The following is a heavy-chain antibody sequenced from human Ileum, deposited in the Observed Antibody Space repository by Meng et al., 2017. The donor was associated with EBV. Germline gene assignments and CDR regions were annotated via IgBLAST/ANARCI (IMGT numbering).Heavy chain of an antibody. CDR3: ARERGGGDRGIQ. D-gene: IGHD2-21*02. CDR1: NGSVSSYGYY. V-gene: IGHV4-61*08. Sequence: QGQLQASGPGLVKPSETLSLTCSVSNGSVSSYGYYCTWIRQPPGKGLEWIGYMSYTGSTNYKSTLKSRVTISVDKSKNQFSLKLSSVTAADTAVYYCARERGGGDRGIQWGQGTLVTVSS. CDR2: MSYTGST. J-gene: IGHJ4*02.